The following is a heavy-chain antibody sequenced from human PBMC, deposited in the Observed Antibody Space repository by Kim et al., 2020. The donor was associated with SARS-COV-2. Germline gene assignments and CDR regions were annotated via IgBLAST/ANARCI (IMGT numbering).Heavy chain of an antibody. CDR1: GDFISTSSDY. CDR2: WYHTGAP. Sequence: SETLSLTCNVFGDFISTSSDYWVWIRQAPGKGLEWIGSWYHTGAPYYNPSLKSRVTIIIDTSKINFSLKLTSVTAADTSVYYCARLIETYWYFDLWGRGTRVTVSS. V-gene: IGHV4-39*01. J-gene: IGHJ2*01. CDR3: ARLIETYWYFDL.